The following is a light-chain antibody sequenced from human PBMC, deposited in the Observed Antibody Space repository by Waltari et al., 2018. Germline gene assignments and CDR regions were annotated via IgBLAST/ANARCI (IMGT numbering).Light chain of an antibody. CDR1: QSISTY. V-gene: IGKV1-39*01. CDR3: QQSYIAPSFT. CDR2: VTS. J-gene: IGKJ5*01. Sequence: DIQMTHSPSSLSASVGNRVTIPCRASQSISTYLNWSQQKAGKAPTLLIFVTSNLQTGIASRFSCSGSWTDFTLTISSLQPEDFATYYCQQSYIAPSFTFGQGTRLEIK.